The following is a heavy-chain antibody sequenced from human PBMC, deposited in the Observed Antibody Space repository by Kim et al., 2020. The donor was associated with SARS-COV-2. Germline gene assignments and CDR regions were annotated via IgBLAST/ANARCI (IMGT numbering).Heavy chain of an antibody. V-gene: IGHV3-23*01. CDR2: IRGGGDT. CDR3: GGQGAFSY. J-gene: IGHJ4*02. CDR1: GFSLSNNA. Sequence: GGSLRLSCAASGFSLSNNAMTWVRQAPGKGLEWVSDIRGGGDTYYADSVKGRFTFSRDDSQNVLFLQMDSLRVDDTALYYCGGQGAFSYWGQGTLVTVSS. D-gene: IGHD3-16*01.